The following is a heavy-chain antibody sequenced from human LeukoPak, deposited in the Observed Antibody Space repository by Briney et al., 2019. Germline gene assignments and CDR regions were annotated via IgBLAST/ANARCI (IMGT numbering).Heavy chain of an antibody. Sequence: PSETLSLTCTVSGGSISSSSYYWGRIRQPPGKGLEWIGSIYYSGSTYYNPSLKSRVTISVDTSKNQFSLKLSSVTAADTAVYYCARVGSGSIPTEIMYYFDYWGQGTLVTVSS. J-gene: IGHJ4*02. D-gene: IGHD6-19*01. CDR1: GGSISSSSYY. V-gene: IGHV4-39*07. CDR2: IYYSGST. CDR3: ARVGSGSIPTEIMYYFDY.